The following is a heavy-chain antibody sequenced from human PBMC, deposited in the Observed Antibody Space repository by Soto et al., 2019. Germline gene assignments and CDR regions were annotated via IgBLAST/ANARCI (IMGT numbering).Heavy chain of an antibody. CDR3: ARQIPLRARLRWSATTTGYSMDV. V-gene: IGHV4-59*08. J-gene: IGHJ6*03. CDR2: IFDSGST. D-gene: IGHD3-3*01. Sequence: PSETLSLTCAVSGDSVSSHYWSWIRQPPGKGPEWIGSIFDSGSTSQNPSLKSRVTVSVDTSKNQFSLKLSSVTAADTAVYYCARQIPLRARLRWSATTTGYSMDVWGKGPTVTVSS. CDR1: GDSVSSHY.